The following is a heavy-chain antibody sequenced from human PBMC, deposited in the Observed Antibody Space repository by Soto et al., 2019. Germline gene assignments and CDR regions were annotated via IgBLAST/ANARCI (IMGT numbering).Heavy chain of an antibody. J-gene: IGHJ5*02. D-gene: IGHD3-10*01. CDR1: GGSFSGYY. V-gene: IGHV4-34*01. CDR2: INHSGST. CDR3: ARSARRSGYGSGSYYNVFWFDP. Sequence: SDTLSLTCAVYGGSFSGYYWSWIRQPPGKGLEWIGEINHSGSTNYNPSLKSRVTISVDTSKNQFSLKLSSVTAADTAVYYCARSARRSGYGSGSYYNVFWFDPWGQGTLVTVSS.